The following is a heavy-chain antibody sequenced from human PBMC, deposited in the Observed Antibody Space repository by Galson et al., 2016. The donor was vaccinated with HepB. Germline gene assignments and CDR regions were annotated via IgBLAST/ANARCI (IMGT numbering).Heavy chain of an antibody. CDR1: GGTFSNFA. Sequence: SVKVSCKASGGTFSNFAISWLRQAPGKGLEWMGGFDPDDGEAIYSLKFEGRVTVSEDTSTDTAYMDLSSLTSEDTAVYYCATSRGWFGDSVYGVDVWGQGTTVTVSS. V-gene: IGHV1-24*01. CDR3: ATSRGWFGDSVYGVDV. J-gene: IGHJ6*02. D-gene: IGHD3-10*01. CDR2: FDPDDGEA.